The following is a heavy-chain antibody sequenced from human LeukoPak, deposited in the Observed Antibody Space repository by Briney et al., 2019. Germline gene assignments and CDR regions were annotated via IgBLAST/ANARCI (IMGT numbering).Heavy chain of an antibody. CDR1: GFIFRGYN. J-gene: IGHJ4*02. CDR2: VPWGGSGK. V-gene: IGHV3-7*01. Sequence: GGSLRLSCITSGFIFRGYNMAWVRQAPGKGLEGLATVPWGGSGKEYIDSVRGRFTISRDNAKNSVYLQMNSLRAEDTAVYFCVTEYWYRFDYWGQGLLLTVSS. D-gene: IGHD6-13*01. CDR3: VTEYWYRFDY.